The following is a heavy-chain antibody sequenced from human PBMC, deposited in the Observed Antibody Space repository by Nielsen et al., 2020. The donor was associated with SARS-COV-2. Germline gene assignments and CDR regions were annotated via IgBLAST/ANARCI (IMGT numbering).Heavy chain of an antibody. CDR1: GYTFTGYY. V-gene: IGHV1-2*06. CDR3: AICSSWYVNHYYGMDV. J-gene: IGHJ6*02. D-gene: IGHD6-13*01. Sequence: ASVKVSCKASGYTFTGYYMHWVRQAPGQGLEWMGRINPNSGGTNYAQKFQGRVTMTRDTSISTAYMELSRLRSDDTAVYYCAICSSWYVNHYYGMDVWGQGTTVTVSS. CDR2: INPNSGGT.